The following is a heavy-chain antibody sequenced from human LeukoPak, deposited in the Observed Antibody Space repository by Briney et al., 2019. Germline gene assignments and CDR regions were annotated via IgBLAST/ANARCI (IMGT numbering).Heavy chain of an antibody. D-gene: IGHD1-26*01. CDR1: GDSISYYY. V-gene: IGHV4-59*08. CDR2: IYYSGST. Sequence: SETLSLTCTVSGDSISYYYWSWIRQPPGKGLEWIGYIYYSGSTNYNPSLKSRVTISVDTSKNQFSLKLSSVTAADTAVYYCARRDGRELPDDYWGQGTLVTVSS. CDR3: ARRDGRELPDDY. J-gene: IGHJ4*02.